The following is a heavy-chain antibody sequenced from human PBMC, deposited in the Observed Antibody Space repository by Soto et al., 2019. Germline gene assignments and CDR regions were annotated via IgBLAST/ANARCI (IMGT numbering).Heavy chain of an antibody. CDR3: TGGYCTGGTCYSGYFQH. J-gene: IGHJ1*01. D-gene: IGHD2-15*01. Sequence: EVQLVQSGGGLVQPGGSLKLSCAASGFTFSGSTVHWVRQASGEGLQWVGRIRSKANDYATTYIASVKGRFTIYRDDSRSTAYLQMSDLKTEDTAVYYCTGGYCTGGTCYSGYFQHWGQGALV. V-gene: IGHV3-73*02. CDR2: IRSKANDYAT. CDR1: GFTFSGST.